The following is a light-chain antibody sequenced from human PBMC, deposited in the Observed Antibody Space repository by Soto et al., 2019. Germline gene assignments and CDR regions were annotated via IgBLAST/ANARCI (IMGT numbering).Light chain of an antibody. CDR1: QSVSGN. CDR2: GAS. Sequence: EIVMTQSPATLSVSPGERATLSCRASQSVSGNLAWYQQKPGQPPRLLIYGASTRATGRFSGSGSGTEFTLTISSLQSEDFAVYYCQQYNNWTLTFGGGTKVEIK. CDR3: QQYNNWTLT. V-gene: IGKV3-15*01. J-gene: IGKJ4*01.